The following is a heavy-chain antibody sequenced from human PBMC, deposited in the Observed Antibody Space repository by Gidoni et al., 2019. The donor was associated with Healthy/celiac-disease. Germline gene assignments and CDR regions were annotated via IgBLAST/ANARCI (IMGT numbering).Heavy chain of an antibody. CDR1: GFTFDDYA. D-gene: IGHD3-10*01. V-gene: IGHV3-43D*03. CDR3: AKGYGSGRSTLDY. Sequence: EVQLVESGGVVVQPGGSLRLSCAASGFTFDDYAMHWVRQAPGKGLEWVALISWDGGSTYYADSVKGRFTISRDNSKNSLYLQMNSLRAEDTALYYCAKGYGSGRSTLDYWGQGTLVTVSS. J-gene: IGHJ4*02. CDR2: ISWDGGST.